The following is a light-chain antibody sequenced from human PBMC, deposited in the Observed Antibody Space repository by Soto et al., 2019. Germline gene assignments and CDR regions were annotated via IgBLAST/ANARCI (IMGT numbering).Light chain of an antibody. CDR1: QSVANF. CDR3: QLRSVLS. V-gene: IGKV3-11*01. J-gene: IGKJ4*01. Sequence: IVLTQSPDTLSLSLGERATLSCRASQSVANFLAWYQQKPGQAPRLLIYDASTRATGIPARFSGSGSGTDFTLTIISLEPEDFAVYYCQLRSVLSFGGGTKVEIK. CDR2: DAS.